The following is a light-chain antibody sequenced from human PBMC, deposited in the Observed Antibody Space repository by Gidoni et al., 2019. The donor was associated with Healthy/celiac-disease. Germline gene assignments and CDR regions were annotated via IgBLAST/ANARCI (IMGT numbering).Light chain of an antibody. V-gene: IGKV1-39*01. Sequence: IPLTPSPSSLSASVGDRVTITCRASQSISSYLNWYQQKPGKAPKLLIYAASSLQSGVPSRFSGSGSGTDFTLTISSLQPEDFATYYCQQSYSTLCTFGPGTKVDIK. J-gene: IGKJ3*01. CDR1: QSISSY. CDR2: AAS. CDR3: QQSYSTLCT.